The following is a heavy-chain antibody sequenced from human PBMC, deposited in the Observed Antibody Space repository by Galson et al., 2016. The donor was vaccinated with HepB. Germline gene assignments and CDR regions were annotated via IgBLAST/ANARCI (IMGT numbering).Heavy chain of an antibody. CDR2: IFHSGST. D-gene: IGHD2-2*01. V-gene: IGHV4-31*03. CDR1: GGSISSGSYY. CDR3: ARTSVVPAALFDR. J-gene: IGHJ5*02. Sequence: TLSLTCHVSGGSISSGSYYWSWIRQHPGKGLEWIGYIFHSGSTYYNLSLKSRLTISVDKSKNHFSLKLSSVTAADTAVYYCARTSVVPAALFDRWGQGTLVTVSS.